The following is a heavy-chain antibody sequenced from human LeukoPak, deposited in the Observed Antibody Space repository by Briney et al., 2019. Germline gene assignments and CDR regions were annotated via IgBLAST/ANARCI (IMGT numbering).Heavy chain of an antibody. CDR1: GFTFSSYS. J-gene: IGHJ4*02. CDR2: ISSSSYI. Sequence: GGPLRLSCAASGFTFSSYSMNWVRQAPGKGLEWVSSISSSSYIYYADSVKGRFTISRDNAKNSLYLQMNSLGAEDTAVYYCARGSYGSGSYSYYFDYWGQGTLVTVSS. CDR3: ARGSYGSGSYSYYFDY. D-gene: IGHD3-10*01. V-gene: IGHV3-21*01.